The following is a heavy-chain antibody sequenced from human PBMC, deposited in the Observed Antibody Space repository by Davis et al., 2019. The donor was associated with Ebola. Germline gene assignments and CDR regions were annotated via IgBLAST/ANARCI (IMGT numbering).Heavy chain of an antibody. CDR1: GASISDDY. Sequence: MPSETLSLTCTVSGASISDDYWNWIRQSPGKGLEWIGYVNYARDTTYNPSLQSRVTISVDMSKNLVALRLNSVTAADTAVYYCTRARGLTTTGGVGMDVWGQGTTVTVSS. J-gene: IGHJ6*02. CDR2: VNYARDT. V-gene: IGHV4-59*01. CDR3: TRARGLTTTGGVGMDV. D-gene: IGHD1/OR15-1a*01.